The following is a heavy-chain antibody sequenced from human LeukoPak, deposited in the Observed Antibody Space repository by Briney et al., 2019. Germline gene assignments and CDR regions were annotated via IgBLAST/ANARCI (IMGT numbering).Heavy chain of an antibody. Sequence: ASVKVSCKASGYTFSSYGISWVRQAPGQGLEWMGWMNPNSGNTGYAQKFQGRVTMTRNTSISTAYMELSSLRSEDTAVYYCARGRTAPWGQGTLVTVSS. CDR2: MNPNSGNT. V-gene: IGHV1-8*02. D-gene: IGHD4-17*01. CDR3: ARGRTAP. J-gene: IGHJ5*02. CDR1: GYTFSSYG.